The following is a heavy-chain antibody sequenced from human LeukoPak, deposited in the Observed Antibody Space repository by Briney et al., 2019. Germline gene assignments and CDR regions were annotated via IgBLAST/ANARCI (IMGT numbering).Heavy chain of an antibody. CDR2: ISGSGGST. J-gene: IGHJ3*02. CDR1: GFTFSSYA. Sequence: GGSLRLSCAASGFTFSSYAMSWVRQAPGKGLEWVSAISGSGGSTYYADSVKGRFTISRDNSKNTLYLQMNSLRAEDTAVYYCANYDILTGKPDAFDIWGQGTTVTVSS. D-gene: IGHD3-9*01. CDR3: ANYDILTGKPDAFDI. V-gene: IGHV3-23*01.